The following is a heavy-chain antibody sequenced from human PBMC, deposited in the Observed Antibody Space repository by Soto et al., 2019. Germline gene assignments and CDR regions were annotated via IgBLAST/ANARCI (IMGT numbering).Heavy chain of an antibody. D-gene: IGHD3-16*01. CDR3: AREYVGNSGTVDY. CDR2: INHSGST. J-gene: IGHJ4*02. Sequence: QVQLQQWGAGLLKPSETLSLTCAVYGGSFSGYYWSWIRQPPGKGLEWIGEINHSGSTNYNPSLKSRVTILVDTSKNQFSLKLSCVTAADTAVYYCAREYVGNSGTVDYWGQGTLVTVSS. CDR1: GGSFSGYY. V-gene: IGHV4-34*01.